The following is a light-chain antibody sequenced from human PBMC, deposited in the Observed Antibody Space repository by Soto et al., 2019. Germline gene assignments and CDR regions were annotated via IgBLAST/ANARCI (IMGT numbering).Light chain of an antibody. V-gene: IGLV2-11*01. CDR1: SSDVGGYNY. Sequence: QSALTQPRSVSGSPGQSVTISCTGTSSDVGGYNYVSWYQQHPGKAPKLPIYDVSERPSGVPDRFSGSKSGNTASLTISGLQAEDEADYYCCSYAGSYTAWVFGGGTKVTVL. J-gene: IGLJ3*02. CDR3: CSYAGSYTAWV. CDR2: DVS.